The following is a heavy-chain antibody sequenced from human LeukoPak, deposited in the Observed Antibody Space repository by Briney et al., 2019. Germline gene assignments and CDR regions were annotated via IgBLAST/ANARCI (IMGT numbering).Heavy chain of an antibody. CDR2: IYYSGST. D-gene: IGHD6-19*01. J-gene: IGHJ4*02. Sequence: NPSETLSLTCTVSGGSISSSSYYWGWIRQPPGKGLEWIGSIYYSGSTYYNPSLKSRVTISVDTSKNQFSLKPSSVTAADTAVYYCARHVAGQIDYWGQGTLVTVSS. CDR1: GGSISSSSYY. CDR3: ARHVAGQIDY. V-gene: IGHV4-39*01.